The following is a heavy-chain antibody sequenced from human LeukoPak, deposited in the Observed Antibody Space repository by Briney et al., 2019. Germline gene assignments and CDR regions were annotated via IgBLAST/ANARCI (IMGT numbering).Heavy chain of an antibody. CDR2: ISSNGGST. Sequence: PGGSLRLSCAASGFTFSSYAMHWVRQAPGKGLEYVSAISSNGGSTYYANSVKGRFTISRDNSKSTLYLQMGSLRAEDMAVYYCARGGTYYYDSSGYPLDYWGQGTLVTVSS. D-gene: IGHD3-22*01. CDR1: GFTFSSYA. J-gene: IGHJ4*02. V-gene: IGHV3-64*01. CDR3: ARGGTYYYDSSGYPLDY.